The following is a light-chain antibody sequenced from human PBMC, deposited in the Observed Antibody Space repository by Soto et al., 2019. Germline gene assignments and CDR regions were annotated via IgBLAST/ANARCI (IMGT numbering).Light chain of an antibody. Sequence: QSALTQPASVSGSPGQSITISCIGTSSDVWNYELVSWYQQLPGKAPKLIIYEVTKRPSGVPNRFSGSKSGNTASLTISGLLAEDEADYHCCSFAGGSTYVVFGGGTKVTVL. CDR3: CSFAGGSTYVV. CDR1: SSDVWNYEL. J-gene: IGLJ2*01. V-gene: IGLV2-23*02. CDR2: EVT.